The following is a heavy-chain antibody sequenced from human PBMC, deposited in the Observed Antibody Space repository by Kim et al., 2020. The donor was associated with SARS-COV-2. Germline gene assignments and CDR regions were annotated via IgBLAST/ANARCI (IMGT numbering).Heavy chain of an antibody. D-gene: IGHD1-1*01. CDR1: GFTFSNSW. CDR3: ERGTGYADG. V-gene: IGHV3-7*03. CDR2: IKQEGSAK. J-gene: IGHJ2*01. Sequence: GGSLRLSCAASGFTFSNSWMSWVRQAPGKGLEWVAYIKQEGSAKKYVDSVKGRFTISRDNTKSTLYLQMNSVRPDDTATYYCERGTGYADGGGRGALVTV.